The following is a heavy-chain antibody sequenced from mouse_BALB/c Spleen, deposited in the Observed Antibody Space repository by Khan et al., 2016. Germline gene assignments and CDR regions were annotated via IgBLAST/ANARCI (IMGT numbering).Heavy chain of an antibody. CDR1: GFNIKDTY. V-gene: IGHV14-3*02. D-gene: IGHD2-4*01. Sequence: EVQLQESGAELVKPGASVKLSCTASGFNIKDTYMHWVKQRPEQGLEWIGRIDPANGNTKYDPKFQGKATITADTSSNTAYLQLSSLPSEDTAVYDCARSPYDYDVGFAYWGQRTLGTVSA. CDR2: IDPANGNT. CDR3: ARSPYDYDVGFAY. J-gene: IGHJ3*01.